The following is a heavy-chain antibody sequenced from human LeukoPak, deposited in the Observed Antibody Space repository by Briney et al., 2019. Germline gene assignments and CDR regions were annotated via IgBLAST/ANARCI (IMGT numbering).Heavy chain of an antibody. CDR1: GFTVSSNY. CDR2: IKPDGSEK. CDR3: ARDSGSGGP. J-gene: IGHJ5*02. V-gene: IGHV3-7*01. Sequence: GGSLRLSCAASGFTVSSNYMSWVRQAPGKGLEWVAHIKPDGSEKNYVDSVKGRFTLFRDDAKNSVYLQMNSLRVEDTAVYYCARDSGSGGPWGQGTPVTVSS. D-gene: IGHD6-19*01.